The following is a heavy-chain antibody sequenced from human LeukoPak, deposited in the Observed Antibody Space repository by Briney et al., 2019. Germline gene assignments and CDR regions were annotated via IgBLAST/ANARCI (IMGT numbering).Heavy chain of an antibody. CDR3: ARDLLWNWFDP. CDR2: IYGSGYT. D-gene: IGHD2-2*01. CDR1: GGSISGWY. Sequence: SETLSLTCTVSGGSISGWYWSWIRQPPGKGLEWIGYIYGSGYTNYNPSLKSRVTISVDTSKNQFSLKLSSVTAADTAVYYCARDLLWNWFDPWGQGTLVTVSS. V-gene: IGHV4-59*01. J-gene: IGHJ5*02.